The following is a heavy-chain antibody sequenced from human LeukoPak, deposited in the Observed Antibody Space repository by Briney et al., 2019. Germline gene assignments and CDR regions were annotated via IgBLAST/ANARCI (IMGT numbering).Heavy chain of an antibody. Sequence: GASVKVSCKASECTFTGYYMHWVRQAPGQGLEWMGWINPNSGGTNYAQKFQGRVTMTRDTSISTAYMELSRLRSDDMAVYYCARDFEWLRFGGYFDYWGQGTLVTVSS. J-gene: IGHJ4*02. D-gene: IGHD5-12*01. V-gene: IGHV1-2*02. CDR1: ECTFTGYY. CDR2: INPNSGGT. CDR3: ARDFEWLRFGGYFDY.